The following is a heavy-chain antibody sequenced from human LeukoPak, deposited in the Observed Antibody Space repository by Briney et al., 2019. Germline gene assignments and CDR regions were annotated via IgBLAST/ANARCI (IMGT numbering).Heavy chain of an antibody. Sequence: SETLSLTCTVSGYSISSGHYRGWLRQPPGKGLEWSGSICHSGITYYNPSLKSRFTISVDTAKNLFSLKLSSVTAADTDGYYCARDGVTGDYWGQGTLVTVSS. CDR2: ICHSGIT. J-gene: IGHJ4*02. D-gene: IGHD2-21*02. CDR3: ARDGVTGDY. CDR1: GYSISSGHY. V-gene: IGHV4-38-2*02.